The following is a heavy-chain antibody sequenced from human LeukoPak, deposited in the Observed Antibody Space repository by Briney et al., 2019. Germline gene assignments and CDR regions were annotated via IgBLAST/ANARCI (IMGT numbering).Heavy chain of an antibody. CDR2: IDPSDSCT. Sequence: GESLKISCKGSGYNFTNYWITWVRQMPGKGLEWMGRIDPSDSCTNYSPSFQGHVTISADKSITTAYLQWSSLKASDTAMYYCAGPCPGKPVPDYYYGMDVWGQGTTVTVSS. D-gene: IGHD3-10*01. CDR1: GYNFTNYW. J-gene: IGHJ6*02. CDR3: AGPCPGKPVPDYYYGMDV. V-gene: IGHV5-10-1*01.